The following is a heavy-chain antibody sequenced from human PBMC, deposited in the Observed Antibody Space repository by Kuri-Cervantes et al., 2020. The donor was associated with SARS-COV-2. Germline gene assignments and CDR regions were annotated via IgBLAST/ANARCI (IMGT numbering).Heavy chain of an antibody. J-gene: IGHJ1*01. CDR2: ISGSGGST. Sequence: GESLKSSGAASGFTFSSYAMSWVRQAPGKGLEWVSAISGSGGSTYYADSVKGRFTISRDNSKNTLYLQMNSLRAEDTAVYYCAKDVAAGTRAPPEYFQHWGQGTLVTVSS. V-gene: IGHV3-23*01. CDR3: AKDVAAGTRAPPEYFQH. CDR1: GFTFSSYA. D-gene: IGHD6-13*01.